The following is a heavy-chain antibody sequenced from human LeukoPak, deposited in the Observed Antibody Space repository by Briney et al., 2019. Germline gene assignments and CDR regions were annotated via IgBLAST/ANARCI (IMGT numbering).Heavy chain of an antibody. V-gene: IGHV1-2*02. CDR2: INPNSGGT. Sequence: ASVKVSCKASGYTFTGYYMHWVRQAPGQGLEWMGWINPNSGGTNYAQKFQDRVTMTRDTSISTAYMELSRLRSDDTAVYYCARVKGGSYWDSDYWGQGTLVTVSS. CDR1: GYTFTGYY. D-gene: IGHD1-26*01. CDR3: ARVKGGSYWDSDY. J-gene: IGHJ4*02.